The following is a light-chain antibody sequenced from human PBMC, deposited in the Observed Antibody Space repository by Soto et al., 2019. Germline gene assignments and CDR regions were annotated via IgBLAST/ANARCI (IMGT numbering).Light chain of an antibody. V-gene: IGLV1-40*01. CDR1: NSNLGAGYD. CDR2: GNR. Sequence: QSVLTQPPSVSGAPGQRVTISCTGNNSNLGAGYDVHWYQQLPGAAPKLVVFGNRNRPSGVPERFSASKSATSASLAISGLRSDDEADYYCGAWDDSLSGWVFGGGTKLTVL. CDR3: GAWDDSLSGWV. J-gene: IGLJ3*02.